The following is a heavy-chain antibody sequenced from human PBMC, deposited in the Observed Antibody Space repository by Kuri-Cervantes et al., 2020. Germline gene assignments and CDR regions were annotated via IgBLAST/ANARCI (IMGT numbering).Heavy chain of an antibody. CDR1: GGPISSSSYY. D-gene: IGHD5-12*01. CDR3: AREDIMSSAPTN. V-gene: IGHV4-39*07. Sequence: SETLSLTCTVSGGPISSSSYYWGWIRQPPGKGLEWIGSIYYSGSTYYNPSLKSRVTISVDTSKNQFSLKLSSVTAADTAVYYCAREDIMSSAPTNWGQGTLVTVSS. J-gene: IGHJ4*02. CDR2: IYYSGST.